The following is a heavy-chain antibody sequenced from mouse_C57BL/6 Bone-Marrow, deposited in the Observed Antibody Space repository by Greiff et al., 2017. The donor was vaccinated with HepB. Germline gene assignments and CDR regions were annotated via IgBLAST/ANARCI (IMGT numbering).Heavy chain of an antibody. D-gene: IGHD1-1*01. Sequence: EVQRVESGGGLVQPGESLKLSCESYEYEFPSHDMSWVRKTPEKRLELVAAINSYGGSTYYPDTMEKRFIISRDNTKKTMYLQMSSLKSEDTALYYCARRAYYYGSNYWYFDVWGTGTTVTVSS. CDR1: EYEFPSHD. CDR2: INSYGGST. CDR3: ARRAYYYGSNYWYFDV. V-gene: IGHV5-2*01. J-gene: IGHJ1*03.